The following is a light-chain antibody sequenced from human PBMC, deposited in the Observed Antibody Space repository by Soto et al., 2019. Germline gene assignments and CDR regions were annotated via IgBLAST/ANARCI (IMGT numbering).Light chain of an antibody. CDR2: RAS. V-gene: IGKV3D-15*01. Sequence: EIVMTQSPATLSVSPGERATLSCRASHSVGSNLAWYQHKPGQAPRLLIYRASTRATGIPARFSGSGSGTEFTLPISSLQSEDVAVYYCQQFDNWWTFGQGTKVEIK. J-gene: IGKJ1*01. CDR1: HSVGSN. CDR3: QQFDNWWT.